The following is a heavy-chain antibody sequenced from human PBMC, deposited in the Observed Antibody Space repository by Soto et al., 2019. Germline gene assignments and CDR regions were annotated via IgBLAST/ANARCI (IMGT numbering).Heavy chain of an antibody. V-gene: IGHV1-69*13. CDR1: GGTFSSYA. J-gene: IGHJ4*02. D-gene: IGHD6-6*01. CDR2: IIPIFGTA. Sequence: ASVKVSCKASGGTFSSYAISWVRQAPGQGLEWMGGIIPIFGTANYAQKFQGRVTITADESTSTAYMELSSLRSEDTAVYYCASPGPYSSSYYFDYWGQGTLVTVSS. CDR3: ASPGPYSSSYYFDY.